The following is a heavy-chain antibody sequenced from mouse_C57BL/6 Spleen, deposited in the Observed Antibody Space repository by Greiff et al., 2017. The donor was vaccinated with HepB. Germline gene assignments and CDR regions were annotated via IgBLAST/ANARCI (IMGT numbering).Heavy chain of an antibody. Sequence: VQLPQSGPELVKPGASVKISCKASGYAFSSSWMNWVKQRPGKGLEWIGRIYPGDGDTNYNGKFKGKATLTADKSSSTAYMQLSSLTSEDSAVYFCAREGYYFDYWGQGTTLTVSS. CDR3: AREGYYFDY. V-gene: IGHV1-82*01. J-gene: IGHJ2*01. CDR1: GYAFSSSW. CDR2: IYPGDGDT.